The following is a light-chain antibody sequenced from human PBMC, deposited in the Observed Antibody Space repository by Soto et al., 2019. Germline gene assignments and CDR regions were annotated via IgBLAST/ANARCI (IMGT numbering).Light chain of an antibody. CDR2: EVS. CDR3: SSFSSSSTLVV. J-gene: IGLJ2*01. V-gene: IGLV2-14*01. CDR1: SSDVGGYSY. Sequence: QSSLTQPASVSGSPGQSITISCTGTSSDVGGYSYVSWYQQHPGKAPKLMIYEVSNRPSGVSNRFSGSKSGNTASLTISGLQAEDEADYSCSSFSSSSTLVVFGGGTMLTVL.